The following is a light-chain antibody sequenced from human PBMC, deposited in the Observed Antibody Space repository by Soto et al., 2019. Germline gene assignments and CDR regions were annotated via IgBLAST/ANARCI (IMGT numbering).Light chain of an antibody. CDR2: EVS. CDR3: FSYTSSGTYV. CDR1: SSDVGNYKY. J-gene: IGLJ1*01. Sequence: QSALTQPASVSGSPGQSITISCTGTSSDVGNYKYVSWYQQHPGKAPKLMIYEVSNRPSGVSNRFSGSKSRNTASLTISGLQAEGETDYYCFSYTSSGTYVFGTGTKV. V-gene: IGLV2-14*01.